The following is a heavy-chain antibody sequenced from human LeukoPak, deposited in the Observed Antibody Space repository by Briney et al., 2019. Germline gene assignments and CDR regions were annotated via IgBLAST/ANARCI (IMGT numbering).Heavy chain of an antibody. CDR3: AREWRQQLVQGRHGMDV. V-gene: IGHV1-2*02. J-gene: IGHJ6*02. CDR1: GYTFTGYY. Sequence: GASVKVSFKASGYTFTGYYMHWVRQAPGQGLEWMGWINPNSGGTNYAQKFQGRVTMTRDTSISTAYIELSRLRSDDTAVYYCAREWRQQLVQGRHGMDVWGQGTTVTVSS. D-gene: IGHD6-13*01. CDR2: INPNSGGT.